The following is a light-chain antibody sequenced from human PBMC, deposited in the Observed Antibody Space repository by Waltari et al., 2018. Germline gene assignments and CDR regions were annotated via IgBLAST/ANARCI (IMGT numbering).Light chain of an antibody. Sequence: QSVLTQPPSLSGTPGQRVTISCSGSNSNIGSNTVDWYQVPPGTAPKHLTHGNEQRPSGVPDRFSGSKFGASGSLAIRGLQPEAEAEYYCAAWDESLKGWVFGGGTRLTVL. CDR1: NSNIGSNT. V-gene: IGLV1-44*01. CDR2: GNE. CDR3: AAWDESLKGWV. J-gene: IGLJ3*02.